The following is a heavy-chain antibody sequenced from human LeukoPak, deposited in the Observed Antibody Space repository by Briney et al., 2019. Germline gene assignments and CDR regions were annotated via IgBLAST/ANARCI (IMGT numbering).Heavy chain of an antibody. V-gene: IGHV3-21*01. Sequence: GGSLRLSCAASGFTFSSYTINWVRQAPGKGLEWVSSISSSGSYIYYADSVKGRFTVSRDNAKNSLYPQMKSLRAEDTAVYYCARDRGSRRYNNGYSEYWGQGTLVTVSS. CDR3: ARDRGSRRYNNGYSEY. D-gene: IGHD5-18*01. CDR2: ISSSGSYI. CDR1: GFTFSSYT. J-gene: IGHJ4*02.